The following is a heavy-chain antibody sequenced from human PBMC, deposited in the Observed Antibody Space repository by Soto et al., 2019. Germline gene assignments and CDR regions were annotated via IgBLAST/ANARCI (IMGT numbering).Heavy chain of an antibody. J-gene: IGHJ6*02. CDR1: GGSISSSSYY. CDR3: ASRLTDYDFWSGYLYYGMDV. Sequence: SETLSLTCTVSGGSISSSSYYWGWIRQPPGKGLEWTGSIYYSGSTYYNPSLKSRVTISVDTSKNQFSLKLSSVTAADTAVYYCASRLTDYDFWSGYLYYGMDVWGQGTTVTVXS. CDR2: IYYSGST. D-gene: IGHD3-3*01. V-gene: IGHV4-39*01.